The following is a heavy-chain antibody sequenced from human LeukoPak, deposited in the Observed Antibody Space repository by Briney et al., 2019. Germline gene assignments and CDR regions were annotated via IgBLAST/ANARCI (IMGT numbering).Heavy chain of an antibody. CDR1: GFTFSSYE. D-gene: IGHD1-14*01. J-gene: IGHJ4*02. CDR3: AKPARTDYADY. Sequence: GSLRLSCAASGFTFSSYEMNWVRQAPGKGLEWVSYISSSSSTIYYADSVKGRFTISRDNSKNTLYLQMNSLRAEDTAVYYCAKPARTDYADYWGQGTLVTVSS. V-gene: IGHV3-48*03. CDR2: ISSSSSTI.